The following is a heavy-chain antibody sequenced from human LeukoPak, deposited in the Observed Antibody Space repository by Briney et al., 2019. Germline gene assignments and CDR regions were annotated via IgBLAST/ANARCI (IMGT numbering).Heavy chain of an antibody. Sequence: SETLSLTCAVYGGSFSGYYWSWIRQPPGKGLEWIGEINHSGSTNYNPSLKSRVTISVDTSKNQFFLKLSSVTAADTAVYYCARFGAYNNGFSGDYWGQGTLVTVSS. J-gene: IGHJ4*02. CDR1: GGSFSGYY. CDR3: ARFGAYNNGFSGDY. D-gene: IGHD5-18*01. V-gene: IGHV4-34*01. CDR2: INHSGST.